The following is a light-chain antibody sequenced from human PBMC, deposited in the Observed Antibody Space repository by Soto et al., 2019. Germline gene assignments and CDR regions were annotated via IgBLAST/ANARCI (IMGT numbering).Light chain of an antibody. J-gene: IGKJ1*01. CDR2: GAS. V-gene: IGKV3-20*01. CDR1: QSVSSSY. CDR3: QQYGSSSWT. Sequence: EIVLTQSPGTLSLSPGERATLSCRASQSVSSSYFAWYQQRFGQAPRLLIYGASSRATGIPDRFSGSGSGTDFTLTISRLEPEDFAVYYCQQYGSSSWTFGQVTKVEIK.